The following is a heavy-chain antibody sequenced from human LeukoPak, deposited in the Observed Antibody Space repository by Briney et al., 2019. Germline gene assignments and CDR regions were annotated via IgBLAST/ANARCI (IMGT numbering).Heavy chain of an antibody. V-gene: IGHV3-30-3*01. J-gene: IGHJ6*02. Sequence: GGSLRLSCAASGFTFSSYAMHWVRQAPGKGLEWVAVISYDGSNKYYADSVKGRFTISRDNSKNTLYLQMNSLRAEDTAVYYCARDREIDYGDYGYYYYGMDVWGQGTTVTVSS. CDR3: ARDREIDYGDYGYYYYGMDV. D-gene: IGHD4-17*01. CDR1: GFTFSSYA. CDR2: ISYDGSNK.